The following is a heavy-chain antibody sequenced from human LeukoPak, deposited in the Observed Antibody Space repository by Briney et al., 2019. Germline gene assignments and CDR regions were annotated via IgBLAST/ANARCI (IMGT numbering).Heavy chain of an antibody. CDR2: INHSGST. Sequence: SETLSLTCAVYGGSFSGYYWSWIRQPPGKGLEWIGEINHSGSTNYNPSLKSRVTISVDTPKNQFSLKLSSVTAADTAVYYCARGRQDSSSWSYYFDYWGQGTLVTVSS. D-gene: IGHD6-13*01. V-gene: IGHV4-34*01. CDR1: GGSFSGYY. J-gene: IGHJ4*02. CDR3: ARGRQDSSSWSYYFDY.